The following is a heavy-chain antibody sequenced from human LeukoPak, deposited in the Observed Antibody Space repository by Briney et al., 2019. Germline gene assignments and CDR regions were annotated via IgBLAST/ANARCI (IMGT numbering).Heavy chain of an antibody. J-gene: IGHJ4*02. CDR1: GFTFDDYA. Sequence: PGRSLRLSCAASGFTFDDYAMHWVRQAPGKGLEWVSGISWNSGSIGYADSVKGRFTISRDNAKNSLYLQMNSLRAEDTALYYCAKMGRGYSYGDFDYWGQGTLVTVSS. CDR2: ISWNSGSI. V-gene: IGHV3-9*01. D-gene: IGHD5-18*01. CDR3: AKMGRGYSYGDFDY.